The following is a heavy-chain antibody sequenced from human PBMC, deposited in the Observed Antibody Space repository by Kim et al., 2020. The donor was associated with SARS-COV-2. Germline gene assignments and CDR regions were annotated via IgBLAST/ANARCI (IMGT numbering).Heavy chain of an antibody. CDR1: GFTFSSYA. J-gene: IGHJ4*02. CDR3: VKQRVRTSWVFDC. Sequence: GGSLRLSCSASGFTFSSYAMHWVRQAPGKGLEFVSAISSNGGSTYYADSVKGRFTISRDNSKNTLYLQMSSLRAEDTAVYYCVKQRVRTSWVFDCWGQGTLVTVSS. CDR2: ISSNGGST. V-gene: IGHV3-64D*06. D-gene: IGHD6-13*01.